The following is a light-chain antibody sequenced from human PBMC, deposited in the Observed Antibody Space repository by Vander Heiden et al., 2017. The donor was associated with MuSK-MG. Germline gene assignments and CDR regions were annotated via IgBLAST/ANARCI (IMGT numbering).Light chain of an antibody. Sequence: SVLTQPPSVSGAPGQRVTIPFTGSSSNIGADYDVHWYQQLPGTAPKLLIFGNTNRPSGVPDRFSGSKSGTSASLAITGLQAEDEADYYCQSYDNSLSGSKVFGGGTKLTVL. CDR3: QSYDNSLSGSKV. CDR1: SSNIGADYD. CDR2: GNT. J-gene: IGLJ2*01. V-gene: IGLV1-40*01.